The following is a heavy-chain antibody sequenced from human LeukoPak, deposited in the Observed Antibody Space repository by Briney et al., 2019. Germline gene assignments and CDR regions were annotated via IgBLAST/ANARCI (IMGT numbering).Heavy chain of an antibody. CDR3: ARDKTYYDFWSGYSGRYYGMDV. Sequence: SLSLSCSASGFTFSSYWMSSVRHAPRKGLEWVANIKQDGSEKHHVHSVKGRFTISRDNAKNSLYLQMNSLRAEDTAVYYCARDKTYYDFWSGYSGRYYGMDVWGQGTTVTVSS. J-gene: IGHJ6*02. CDR2: IKQDGSEK. V-gene: IGHV3-7*01. D-gene: IGHD3-3*01. CDR1: GFTFSSYW.